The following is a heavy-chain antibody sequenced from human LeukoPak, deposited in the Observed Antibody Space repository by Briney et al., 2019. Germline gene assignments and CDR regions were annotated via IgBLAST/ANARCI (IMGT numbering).Heavy chain of an antibody. CDR2: IYYSGST. CDR1: GGSTSSYY. D-gene: IGHD6-19*01. J-gene: IGHJ5*02. V-gene: IGHV4-59*12. CDR3: AREIAVTGTLRFDP. Sequence: SETLSLTCTVSGGSTSSYYWSWIRQPPGKGLEWIGYIYYSGSTNYSPSLKSRVTISIDMSKNQFSLKLSSVTATDTAVYYCAREIAVTGTLRFDPWGQGTLVTVSS.